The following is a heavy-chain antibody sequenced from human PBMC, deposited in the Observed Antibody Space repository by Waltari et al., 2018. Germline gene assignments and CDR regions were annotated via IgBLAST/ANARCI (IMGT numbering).Heavy chain of an antibody. CDR3: ARDPERWPTSVYH. J-gene: IGHJ5*02. D-gene: IGHD1-1*01. Sequence: QVHLVESGGGVVQPGASLRLSCAASGFTFTSHTLHWVRQIPGQGLDGVALISFDGSEQSYADSVKGRFTVSRDNSLNTLYLQMNILRPEDTASYYCARDPERWPTSVYHWGQGSLVTVSS. V-gene: IGHV3-30*14. CDR2: ISFDGSEQ. CDR1: GFTFTSHT.